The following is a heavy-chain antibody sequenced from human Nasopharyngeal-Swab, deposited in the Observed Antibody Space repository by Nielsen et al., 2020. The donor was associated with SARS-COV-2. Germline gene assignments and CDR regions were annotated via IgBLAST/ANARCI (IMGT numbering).Heavy chain of an antibody. CDR2: ITGNGDTT. V-gene: IGHV3-23*01. CDR1: GFTFSSYS. D-gene: IGHD6-13*01. J-gene: IGHJ5*02. CDR3: ARPLSRDSTWTTEANWFDP. Sequence: GGSLRLSCAASGFTFSSYSMSWLRQAPGKGLEWVSTITGNGDTTYYAASVKGRFTISRDNSENTVYLQMNSLRAEDTALYHCARPLSRDSTWTTEANWFDPWGQGTLVTVSS.